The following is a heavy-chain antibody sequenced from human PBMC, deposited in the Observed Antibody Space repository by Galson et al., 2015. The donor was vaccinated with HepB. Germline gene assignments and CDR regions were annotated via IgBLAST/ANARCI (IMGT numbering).Heavy chain of an antibody. CDR1: GGSISSYY. Sequence: SETLSLTCTDSGGSISSYYWSWIRQPPGKGLEWIEYIYYSGSTNYNPSLKGRVTISVDTSKNQFSLKLSSVTAAGTAVYYCAIHCPKSSSWYDQPFDYWGQGTLVTVSS. D-gene: IGHD6-13*01. V-gene: IGHV4-59*08. CDR3: AIHCPKSSSWYDQPFDY. CDR2: IYYSGST. J-gene: IGHJ4*02.